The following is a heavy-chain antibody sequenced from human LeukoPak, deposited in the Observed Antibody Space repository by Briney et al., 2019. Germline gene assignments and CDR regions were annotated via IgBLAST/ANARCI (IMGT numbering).Heavy chain of an antibody. V-gene: IGHV3-23*01. J-gene: IGHJ6*03. D-gene: IGHD1-26*01. Sequence: GGSLRLSCAASGFAFSSYAMHWVRQAPGKGLEWVSTINGNGAATYYADSFKGRFLISRDDSKSTVYLRMNKLRVEDSGLYYCANGLAASGNFLLRDYYYFIDVWGKGTTVIV. CDR1: GFAFSSYA. CDR3: ANGLAASGNFLLRDYYYFIDV. CDR2: INGNGAAT.